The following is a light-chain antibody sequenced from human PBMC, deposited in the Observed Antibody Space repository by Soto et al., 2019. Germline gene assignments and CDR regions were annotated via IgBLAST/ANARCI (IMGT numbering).Light chain of an antibody. CDR3: QSYDSSLSGYG. CDR1: SSKNGAGYD. J-gene: IGLJ1*01. CDR2: GNS. Sequence: QSVLTQPPSVSGAPGQRVTISCTGSSSKNGAGYDVHWYQQLPGTAPKLLIYGNSNRPSGAPDRFSGSKSGTSASLAITGLQAEDEADYYCQSYDSSLSGYGFGTGTKVTVL. V-gene: IGLV1-40*01.